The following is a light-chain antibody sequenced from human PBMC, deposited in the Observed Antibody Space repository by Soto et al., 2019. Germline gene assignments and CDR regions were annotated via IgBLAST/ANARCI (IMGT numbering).Light chain of an antibody. CDR2: DVS. V-gene: IGLV2-14*01. CDR3: SSYTSTRKGVL. Sequence: QSVLTQPASVSGSPGQSITISCTGTSSDVGGYNFVSWYQQHPGKAPKLMIFDVSSRPSGISNRFSGSKSGNTASLTISGLQAEDEADYYCSSYTSTRKGVLFGGGTKLTVL. CDR1: SSDVGGYNF. J-gene: IGLJ2*01.